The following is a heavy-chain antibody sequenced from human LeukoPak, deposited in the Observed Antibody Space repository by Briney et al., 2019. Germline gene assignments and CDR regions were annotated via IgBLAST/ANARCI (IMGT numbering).Heavy chain of an antibody. J-gene: IGHJ4*02. D-gene: IGHD6-13*01. CDR3: AKRPPYSNSWFPFVY. Sequence: GGSLRLSCAASGFTFSSYAMSWVRQAPGKGLEWISAISGSGGNTYYADSVKGRFTISRDNSKNTLYLQMNSLRAEDTAAYYCAKRPPYSNSWFPFVYWGQGTLVTVSS. V-gene: IGHV3-23*01. CDR2: ISGSGGNT. CDR1: GFTFSSYA.